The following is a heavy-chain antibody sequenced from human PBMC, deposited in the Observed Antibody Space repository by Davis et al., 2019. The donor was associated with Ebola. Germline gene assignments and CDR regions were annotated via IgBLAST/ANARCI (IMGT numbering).Heavy chain of an antibody. CDR1: GYSFTSYW. J-gene: IGHJ6*02. CDR2: IDPSDSYT. CDR3: ARHVGCSSTSCYTNYYYGMDV. D-gene: IGHD2-2*02. V-gene: IGHV5-10-1*01. Sequence: GESLKISCKGSGYSFTSYWISWVRQMPGKGLEWMGRIDPSDSYTNYSPSFQGHVTISADKSISTAYLQWSSLKASDTAMYYCARHVGCSSTSCYTNYYYGMDVWGQGTTVTVSS.